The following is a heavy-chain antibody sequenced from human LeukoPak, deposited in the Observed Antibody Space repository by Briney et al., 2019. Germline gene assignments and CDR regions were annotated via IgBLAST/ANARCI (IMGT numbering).Heavy chain of an antibody. Sequence: GGSLRLSCAASGFTFSSYAMSWVRQAPGKGLEWVSAISGSGGSTYYADSVKGRFTISRDNSKNTLYLQMNSLRAEDTAVYYCAEDIYDYVWGSSDFDYWGQGTLVTVSS. CDR1: GFTFSSYA. CDR3: AEDIYDYVWGSSDFDY. D-gene: IGHD3-16*01. CDR2: ISGSGGST. J-gene: IGHJ4*02. V-gene: IGHV3-23*01.